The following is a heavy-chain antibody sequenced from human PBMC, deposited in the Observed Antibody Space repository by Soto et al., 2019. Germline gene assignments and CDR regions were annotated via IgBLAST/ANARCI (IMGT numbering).Heavy chain of an antibody. CDR1: GFTFSSYA. CDR2: ISYDGSNK. CDR3: AKDRPDYYDSSEFQH. D-gene: IGHD3-22*01. V-gene: IGHV3-30-3*01. J-gene: IGHJ1*01. Sequence: GGFLRLSCAASGFTFSSYAMHWVRQAPGKGLEWVAVISYDGSNKYYADSVKGRFTISRDNSKNTLYLQMNSLRAEDTAVYYCAKDRPDYYDSSEFQHWGQGTLVTVSS.